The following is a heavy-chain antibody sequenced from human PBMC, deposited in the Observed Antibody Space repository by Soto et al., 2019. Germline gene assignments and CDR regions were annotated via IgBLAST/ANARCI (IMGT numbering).Heavy chain of an antibody. Sequence: GGSLRLSCTASGFNLSTYGVHWVRQPPGKRLEWVAVVSFDGRNKYYAGSVEGRFTISRDNSKKTLYLHMNSLRAEDTAVYYCAKEGFYDRTGYYPFDSWGQGTLVTVSS. CDR1: GFNLSTYG. D-gene: IGHD3-22*01. CDR3: AKEGFYDRTGYYPFDS. CDR2: VSFDGRNK. V-gene: IGHV3-30*18. J-gene: IGHJ4*02.